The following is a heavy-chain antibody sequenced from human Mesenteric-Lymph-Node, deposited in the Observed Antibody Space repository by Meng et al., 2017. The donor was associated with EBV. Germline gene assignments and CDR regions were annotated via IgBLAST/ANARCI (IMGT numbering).Heavy chain of an antibody. Sequence: QVRVVQAVAEVKKPGASLKVSCKAFGYTFASYGISWVRQAPGQGLEWMGWISVFNGDTNYAQNFQGRLTLTTDTSTATAYMELRSLRSDDTAVYYCVRSRRLFDWLPVQPSWGQGTLVTVSS. V-gene: IGHV1-18*01. CDR2: ISVFNGDT. D-gene: IGHD3-9*01. J-gene: IGHJ5*02. CDR1: GYTFASYG. CDR3: VRSRRLFDWLPVQPS.